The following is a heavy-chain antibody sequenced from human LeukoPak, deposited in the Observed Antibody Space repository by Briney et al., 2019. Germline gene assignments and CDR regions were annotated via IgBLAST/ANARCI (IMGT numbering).Heavy chain of an antibody. Sequence: GGSLRLSCAASGFTVSSNYMSWVRQAPGKGLEWVSVIYSGGSTYYADSVKGRFTISRDNSKNTLYLQMNSQRAEDTAVYYCARVSPYYYGSGNNWFDPWGQGTLVSVSS. CDR3: ARVSPYYYGSGNNWFDP. J-gene: IGHJ5*02. CDR2: IYSGGST. CDR1: GFTVSSNY. D-gene: IGHD3-10*01. V-gene: IGHV3-53*01.